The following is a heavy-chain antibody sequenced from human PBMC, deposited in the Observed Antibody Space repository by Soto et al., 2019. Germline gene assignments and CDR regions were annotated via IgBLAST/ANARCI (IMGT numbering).Heavy chain of an antibody. CDR3: AKDQVNLVSGDAFDI. J-gene: IGHJ3*02. V-gene: IGHV3-30*18. Sequence: LRLSCAASGFTFSSYGMHWVRQAPGKGLEWVAVISYDGSNKYYADSVKGRFTISRDNSKNTLYLQMNSLRAEDTAVYYCAKDQVNLVSGDAFDIWGQGTMVTVSS. CDR2: ISYDGSNK. CDR1: GFTFSSYG. D-gene: IGHD1-26*01.